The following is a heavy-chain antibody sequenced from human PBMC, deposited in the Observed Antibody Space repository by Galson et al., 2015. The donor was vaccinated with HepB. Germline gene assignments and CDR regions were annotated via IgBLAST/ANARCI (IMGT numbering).Heavy chain of an antibody. CDR2: IWYDGSNK. J-gene: IGHJ6*02. V-gene: IGHV3-33*01. CDR1: GFTFSSYG. D-gene: IGHD3-10*01. Sequence: SLRLSCAASGFTFSSYGMHWVRQAPGRGLEWVAVIWYDGSNKYYADSVKGRFTISRDNSKNTLYLQMNSLRAEDTAVYYCAREGLLWFGELWGYYYYGMDVWGQGTTVTVSS. CDR3: AREGLLWFGELWGYYYYGMDV.